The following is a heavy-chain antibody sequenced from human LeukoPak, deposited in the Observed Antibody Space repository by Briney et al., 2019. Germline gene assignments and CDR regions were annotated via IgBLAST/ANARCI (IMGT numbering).Heavy chain of an antibody. D-gene: IGHD3-22*01. CDR2: ISYDGSNK. Sequence: GGSLRLSCAASGFTFSSYGMHWVRQAPGKGLEWVAVISYDGSNKYYADSVKGRFTISRDNSKNTLYLQMNCLRAEDSALYYCARGGRGSAAVVAPRSFDIWGQGTMVTVSS. CDR3: ARGGRGSAAVVAPRSFDI. CDR1: GFTFSSYG. J-gene: IGHJ3*02. V-gene: IGHV3-30*03.